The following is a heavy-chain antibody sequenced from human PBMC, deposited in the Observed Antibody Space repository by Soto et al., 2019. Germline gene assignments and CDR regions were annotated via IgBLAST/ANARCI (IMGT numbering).Heavy chain of an antibody. Sequence: ASVKVSCKASGYTFTSYGISWVRQAPGQGLEWMGWINAGNGNTKYSQKFQGRVTITRDTSASTAYMELSSLRSEDTAVYYCARGIAPYNYAWAQGLDYWGQGTLVTVSS. CDR3: ARGIAPYNYAWAQGLDY. D-gene: IGHD3-16*01. J-gene: IGHJ4*02. V-gene: IGHV1-3*01. CDR1: GYTFTSYG. CDR2: INAGNGNT.